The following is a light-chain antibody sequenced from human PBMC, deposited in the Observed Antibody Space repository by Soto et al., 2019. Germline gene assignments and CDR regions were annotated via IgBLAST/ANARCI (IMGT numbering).Light chain of an antibody. Sequence: DIVMTQSPDSLAVSLGERATINCKSSQSVFDSSNXXXYLAWYQQKTGQPPRLLISWASTRESGVPDRFSGSGSGTDFTLTISSLQAEDVAVYYCQHYFTIPYTFGQGTKLEIK. V-gene: IGKV4-1*01. CDR3: QHYFTIPYT. CDR2: WAS. CDR1: QSVFDSSNXXXY. J-gene: IGKJ2*01.